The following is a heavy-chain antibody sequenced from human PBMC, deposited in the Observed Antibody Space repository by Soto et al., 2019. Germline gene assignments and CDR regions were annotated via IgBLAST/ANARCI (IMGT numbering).Heavy chain of an antibody. V-gene: IGHV1-69*01. CDR1: GGTLSNYA. J-gene: IGHJ6*02. CDR3: ARVRPTDYVGNYNNGMDV. Sequence: QVQLVQSAAEVKKPGSSVKVSCTASGGTLSNYAFTWVRQAPGQELEWMGGIIPIFNTANYAQKFQGRVTITADESTSTAYMEVNSLRSEDTAVYSCARVRPTDYVGNYNNGMDVWGQGTTVTVSS. CDR2: IIPIFNTA. D-gene: IGHD4-17*01.